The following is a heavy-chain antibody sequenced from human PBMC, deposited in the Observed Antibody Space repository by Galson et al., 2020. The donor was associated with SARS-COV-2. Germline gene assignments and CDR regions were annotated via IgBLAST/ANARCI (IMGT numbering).Heavy chain of an antibody. D-gene: IGHD2-8*01. CDR3: ARTVLMVYEEEHNWFDP. J-gene: IGHJ5*02. V-gene: IGHV4-39*07. Sequence: SETLSLTCTVSGGSISSSSYYWGCIRQPPGKGLEWIGSIYYSGSTYYNPSLKSRVTISVDTSKNQFSLKLSSVTAADTAVYYCARTVLMVYEEEHNWFDPWGQGTLVTVSS. CDR2: IYYSGST. CDR1: GGSISSSSYY.